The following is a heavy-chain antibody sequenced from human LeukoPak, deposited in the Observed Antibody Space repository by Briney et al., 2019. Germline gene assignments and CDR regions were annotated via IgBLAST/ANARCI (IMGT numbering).Heavy chain of an antibody. D-gene: IGHD5-18*01. J-gene: IGHJ4*02. CDR3: ARSSDSYGTINY. Sequence: SETLSLTCTVSGGSISSGDYYWSWIRQPPGKGLEWIGYIYYSGSTYYNPSLKSRVTISVDTSKNQFSLKLSSVTAADTAVYYCARSSDSYGTINYWGQGTLVTVSS. CDR1: GGSISSGDYY. CDR2: IYYSGST. V-gene: IGHV4-30-4*01.